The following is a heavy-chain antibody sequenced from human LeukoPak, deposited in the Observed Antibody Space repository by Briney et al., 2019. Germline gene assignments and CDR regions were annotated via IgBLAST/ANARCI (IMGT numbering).Heavy chain of an antibody. J-gene: IGHJ4*02. CDR2: IYYSGST. CDR1: GGSVSSGSYY. V-gene: IGHV4-61*01. CDR3: AREVVPAAIWASINYFDY. Sequence: PSETLSLTCTVSGGSVSSGSYYWSWIRQPPGTGLEWIGYIYYSGSTNYNPSLKSRVTISVDTSKNQFSLKLSSVTAADTAVYYCAREVVPAAIWASINYFDYWGQGTLVTVSS. D-gene: IGHD2-2*02.